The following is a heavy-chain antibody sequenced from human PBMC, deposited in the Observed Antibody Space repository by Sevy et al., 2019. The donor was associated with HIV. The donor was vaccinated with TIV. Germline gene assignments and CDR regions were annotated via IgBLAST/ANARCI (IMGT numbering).Heavy chain of an antibody. D-gene: IGHD3-10*01. Sequence: GGCLRLSCAASGFIFSTSPMHWVRQAPGKGLECVAILSYDDSDENYADSVKGRLTISRDNSKNTLYLQMNSLRTEDTAVYYCAKDDLGSIDYWGQGTLVTVSS. CDR3: AKDDLGSIDY. CDR2: LSYDDSDE. CDR1: GFIFSTSP. V-gene: IGHV3-30-3*02. J-gene: IGHJ4*02.